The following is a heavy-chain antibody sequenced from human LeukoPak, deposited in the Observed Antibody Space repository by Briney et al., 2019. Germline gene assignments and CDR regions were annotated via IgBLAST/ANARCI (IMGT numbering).Heavy chain of an antibody. CDR3: ARDDRPIPTNYYDFWSGPSYGMDV. V-gene: IGHV3-30-3*01. CDR1: GFTFSSYA. J-gene: IGHJ6*02. D-gene: IGHD3-3*01. Sequence: GGSLRLSCAASGFTFSSYAMHWVRQAPGKGLEWVAVISYDGSNKYYADSVKGRFTISRDNAKNSLYLQMNSLRAEDTAVYYCARDDRPIPTNYYDFWSGPSYGMDVWGQGTTVTVSS. CDR2: ISYDGSNK.